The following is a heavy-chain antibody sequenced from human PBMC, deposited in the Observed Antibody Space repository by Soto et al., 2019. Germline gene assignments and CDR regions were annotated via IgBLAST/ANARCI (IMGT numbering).Heavy chain of an antibody. CDR1: GGSISSGGYY. Sequence: SETLSLTCTVSGGSISSGGYYWSWIRQHPGKGLEWIGYIYYSGTTYYSPALKSRILISIDTSKNQFSLRLTSVTAADTAVYYCARDAPGVAPYWGQGTLVTVSS. J-gene: IGHJ4*02. CDR3: ARDAPGVAPY. V-gene: IGHV4-31*03. CDR2: IYYSGTT. D-gene: IGHD2-15*01.